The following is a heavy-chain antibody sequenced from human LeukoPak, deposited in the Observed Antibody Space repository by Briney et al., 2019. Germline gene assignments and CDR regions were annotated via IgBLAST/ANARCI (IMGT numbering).Heavy chain of an antibody. V-gene: IGHV3-74*01. CDR1: EFTFSSYW. Sequence: GGSLRLSCVASEFTFSSYWMHWVRQAPGKGLVWVSRINSEGSSTSYADSVKGRFTISRDNAKNTFYLQMNSLRAEDTAVYYCARGMAYSSGWFPFDYWGQGSLVTVSS. J-gene: IGHJ4*02. CDR3: ARGMAYSSGWFPFDY. CDR2: INSEGSST. D-gene: IGHD6-19*01.